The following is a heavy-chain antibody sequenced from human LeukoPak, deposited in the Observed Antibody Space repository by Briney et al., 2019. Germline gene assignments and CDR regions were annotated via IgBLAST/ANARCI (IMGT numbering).Heavy chain of an antibody. V-gene: IGHV1-8*03. Sequence: GSSVKVSCKASGYTFTSYDINWVRQATGQGLEWMGWMNPNSGNTGYAQKFQGRVTITRNTSISTAYMELSSLRSEDTAVYYCARGEHIAAASNWFDPWGQGTLVTVSS. D-gene: IGHD6-13*01. CDR2: MNPNSGNT. CDR1: GYTFTSYD. J-gene: IGHJ5*02. CDR3: ARGEHIAAASNWFDP.